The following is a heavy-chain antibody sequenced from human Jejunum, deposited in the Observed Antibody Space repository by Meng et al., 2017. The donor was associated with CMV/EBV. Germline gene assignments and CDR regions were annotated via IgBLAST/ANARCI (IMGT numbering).Heavy chain of an antibody. CDR2: IKQDGSEK. D-gene: IGHD3-10*01. CDR3: GRNRVDY. Sequence: LKISCAASGFTFSNYWMTWVRQAPGKGLEWVANIKQDGSEKFYVDSVKGRFTISRDNAKNPLYLQMNSLRGDDTGVYYCGRNRVDYWGQGTLVTVSS. V-gene: IGHV3-7*01. CDR1: GFTFSNYW. J-gene: IGHJ4*02.